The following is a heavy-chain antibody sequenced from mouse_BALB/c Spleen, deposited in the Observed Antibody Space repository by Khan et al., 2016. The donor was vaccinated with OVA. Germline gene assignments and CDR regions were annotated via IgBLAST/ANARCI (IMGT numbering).Heavy chain of an antibody. CDR1: GYTFKDYV. CDR3: VRVHGGY. CDR2: TTTYTGEP. V-gene: IGHV9-3-1*01. Sequence: QIQLVQSGPELKKPGETVKISCKAFGYTFKDYVMNWVKQSPGEGLKWMGWTTTYTGEPTYAADFEGRFSFSLETSANTAYVQISSLKDEDTATYFCVRVHGGYWGQGTALTVSS. J-gene: IGHJ2*01.